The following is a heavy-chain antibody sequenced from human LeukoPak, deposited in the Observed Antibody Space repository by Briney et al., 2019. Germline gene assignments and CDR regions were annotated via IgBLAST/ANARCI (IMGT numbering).Heavy chain of an antibody. CDR2: ISSSSSTI. J-gene: IGHJ6*02. Sequence: GGALRLSCAASGFTFSSYSMNWVRQAPGEGLEWVSYISSSSSTIYYADSVKGRFTISRDNAKNSLYLQMNSLRAEDTAVYYCARNYGSGSYYNYYYYGMDVWGQGTTVTVSS. V-gene: IGHV3-48*01. CDR3: ARNYGSGSYYNYYYYGMDV. D-gene: IGHD3-10*01. CDR1: GFTFSSYS.